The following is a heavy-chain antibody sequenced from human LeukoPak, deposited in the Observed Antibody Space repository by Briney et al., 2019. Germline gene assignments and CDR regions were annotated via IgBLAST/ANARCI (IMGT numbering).Heavy chain of an antibody. V-gene: IGHV3-23*01. CDR3: ARMGYYYGSGSSEDY. Sequence: GGSLRLSCAASGFTFSSYAMSWVRQAPGKGLEWVSAISGSGGSTYYADSVKGRFTISRDDSKNTLYLQMNSLRAEDTAVYYCARMGYYYGSGSSEDYWGQGTLVTVSS. CDR2: ISGSGGST. CDR1: GFTFSSYA. D-gene: IGHD3-10*01. J-gene: IGHJ4*02.